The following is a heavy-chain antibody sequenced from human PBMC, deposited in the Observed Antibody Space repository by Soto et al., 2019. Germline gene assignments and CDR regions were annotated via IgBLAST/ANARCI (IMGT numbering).Heavy chain of an antibody. J-gene: IGHJ4*02. Sequence: QLQLQESGPGLVKPSETLSLTCTVSGGSISSSSYYWGWIRQPPGKGLEGIGTIYYSGSTYYNPSPNSPVTISADTSQHQFSLKLSSVTAADTAVYYCARLGVIRYIYGSLDYWGQGTLVTVSS. CDR1: GGSISSSSYY. V-gene: IGHV4-39*01. D-gene: IGHD5-18*01. CDR3: ARLGVIRYIYGSLDY. CDR2: IYYSGST.